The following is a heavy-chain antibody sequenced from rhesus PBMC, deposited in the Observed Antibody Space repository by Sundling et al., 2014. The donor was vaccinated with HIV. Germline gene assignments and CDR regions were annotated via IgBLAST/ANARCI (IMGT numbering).Heavy chain of an antibody. CDR1: GFIFSSYD. D-gene: IGHD6-37*01. V-gene: IGHV3-103*01. CDR3: AKLGGWDDY. Sequence: EVQLVETGGGLVQPGGSLKLSCAASGFIFSSYDMSWVRQAPGKGLEWVSSINNNGGSTYYTDSVKGRFTISRDNSKNTLSLQMNSLRPEDTAVYYCAKLGGWDDYWGQGVLVTVSS. CDR2: INNNGGST. J-gene: IGHJ4*01.